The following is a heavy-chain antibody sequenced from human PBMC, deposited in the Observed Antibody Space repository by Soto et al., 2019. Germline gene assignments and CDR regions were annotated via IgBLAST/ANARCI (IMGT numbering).Heavy chain of an antibody. V-gene: IGHV1-18*01. D-gene: IGHD3-3*01. CDR2: ISAYNGNT. CDR1: GYTFTSYG. Sequence: GASVKVSCKASGYTFTSYGISWVRQAPGQGLEWMGWISAYNGNTNYAQKLQGRVTMTTDTSTSTAYMELRSLRSDDTAVYYCARDQRITIFGVVISPNRYYYGMDVWGQGTTVTVSS. J-gene: IGHJ6*02. CDR3: ARDQRITIFGVVISPNRYYYGMDV.